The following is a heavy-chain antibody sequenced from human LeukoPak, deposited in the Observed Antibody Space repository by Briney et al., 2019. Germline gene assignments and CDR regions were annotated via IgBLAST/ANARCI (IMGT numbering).Heavy chain of an antibody. CDR3: ARRRSGGYWDY. D-gene: IGHD2-21*01. Sequence: PGESLKISCKGSGYTFTSYWIVWVRQMPGRGLEWMGIIYPGDFDTRYSPSFQGQVTISADKSISTAYLKWSSLEASDTAMYYCARRRSGGYWDYWGQGTLVTVSS. CDR1: GYTFTSYW. CDR2: IYPGDFDT. V-gene: IGHV5-51*01. J-gene: IGHJ4*02.